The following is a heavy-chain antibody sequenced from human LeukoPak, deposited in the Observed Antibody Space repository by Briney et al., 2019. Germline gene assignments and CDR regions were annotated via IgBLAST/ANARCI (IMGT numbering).Heavy chain of an antibody. V-gene: IGHV3-30-3*01. CDR1: GFTFSSYA. CDR3: ARDLRGLLWFGELFSTFDY. J-gene: IGHJ4*02. Sequence: GGSLRLSCAASGFTFSSYAMHWVRQAPGKGLEWVAVISYDGSNKYYADSVKGRFTISRDNSKNTLYLQMNSLRAEDTAVYYCARDLRGLLWFGELFSTFDYWGQGTLVTVSS. CDR2: ISYDGSNK. D-gene: IGHD3-10*01.